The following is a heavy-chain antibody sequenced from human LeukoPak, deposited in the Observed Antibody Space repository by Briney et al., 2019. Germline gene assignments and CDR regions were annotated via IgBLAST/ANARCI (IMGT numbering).Heavy chain of an antibody. Sequence: SETLSLTCTVSGDSISSSNRYWGWIRQPPGKGLEWIGSIYFSGGTYYNASLKSRVTISVDTSKNQFSLKLSSVTAADTAVYYCARDLRIFGSGSYLENWFDPWGQGTLVTVSS. V-gene: IGHV4-39*07. J-gene: IGHJ5*02. CDR3: ARDLRIFGSGSYLENWFDP. CDR1: GDSISSSNRY. D-gene: IGHD3-10*01. CDR2: IYFSGGT.